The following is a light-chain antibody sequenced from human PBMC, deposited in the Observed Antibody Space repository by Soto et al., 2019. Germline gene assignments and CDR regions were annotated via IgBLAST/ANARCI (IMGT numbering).Light chain of an antibody. V-gene: IGKV3-20*01. CDR2: ATS. J-gene: IGKJ3*01. Sequence: EIVLTQSPGTLSLSPGETATLSCRTSQTISRDDLAWYQQRPGQAPSLLVSATSRRATGIPDRFNGYGSGTDFTLTISRLEPEDFGVYYGYQYYSSPHTFGTGTRVDIK. CDR3: YQYYSSPHT. CDR1: QTISRDD.